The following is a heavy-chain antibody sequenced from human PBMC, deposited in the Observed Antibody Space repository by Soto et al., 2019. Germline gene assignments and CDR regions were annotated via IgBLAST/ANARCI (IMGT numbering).Heavy chain of an antibody. D-gene: IGHD3-22*01. CDR1: GYTFINSA. CDR3: ARDQSSGVFDY. Sequence: QVQLVQSGGEVKQPGASVRVSSKATGYTFINSAIAWVRQAPGQGLEWMGWISPYNGNTNYAQRVQGRVTITTDTSTSTAYMEIRSLRSDDTAVYYCARDQSSGVFDYWGQGTLVTVST. V-gene: IGHV1-18*01. CDR2: ISPYNGNT. J-gene: IGHJ4*02.